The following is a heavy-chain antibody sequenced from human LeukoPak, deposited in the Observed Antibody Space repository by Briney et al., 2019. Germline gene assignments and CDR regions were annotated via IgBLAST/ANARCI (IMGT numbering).Heavy chain of an antibody. J-gene: IGHJ4*02. Sequence: GESLKISCKGSGYSFTNSWIGWEGQMPGEVLEWMGIIYPGDSDTRYSPSFQGQVTISADKSISTAYLQWSSLKASDTAMYYCARFVAATEALDYWGQGTLVTVSS. D-gene: IGHD2-15*01. CDR1: GYSFTNSW. V-gene: IGHV5-51*01. CDR2: IYPGDSDT. CDR3: ARFVAATEALDY.